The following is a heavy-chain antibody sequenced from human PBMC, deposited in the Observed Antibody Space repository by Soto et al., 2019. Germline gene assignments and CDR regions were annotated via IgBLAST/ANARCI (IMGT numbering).Heavy chain of an antibody. CDR3: LKKMSTRPTCAFDF. D-gene: IGHD1-1*01. CDR1: GFTFISYT. CDR2: ISGSGGDT. Sequence: DVQLLESGGDLIQPGGSLRLSCAASGFTFISYTMRWVRQAPGKGLEWVSTISGSGGDTYYADSVKGRFTISRDNSKNTLYLQMNSLLAEDTAIYYCLKKMSTRPTCAFDFWGEGTMVTVSS. V-gene: IGHV3-23*01. J-gene: IGHJ3*01.